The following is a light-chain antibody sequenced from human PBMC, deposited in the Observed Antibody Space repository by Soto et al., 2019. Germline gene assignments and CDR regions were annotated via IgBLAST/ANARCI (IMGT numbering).Light chain of an antibody. CDR3: QQRSNWPSGT. V-gene: IGKV3-11*01. CDR2: DAS. Sequence: EILFTQSPGTLFLSPGKRATLSCRARQSVSNFLAWYQQKPGQAPRLLIYDASNRATGIPARFSGSGSGTDSTLTISSLEPEDFAVYYCQQRSNWPSGTFGQGTKV. J-gene: IGKJ1*01. CDR1: QSVSNF.